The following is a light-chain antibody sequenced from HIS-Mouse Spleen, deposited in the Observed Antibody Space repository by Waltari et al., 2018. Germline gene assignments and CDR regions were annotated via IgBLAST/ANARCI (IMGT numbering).Light chain of an antibody. V-gene: IGLV2-23*01. CDR1: SSDVGSDNL. CDR2: EGS. J-gene: IGLJ3*02. Sequence: QSALTQPASVSGSPGQSITISCTGTSSDVGSDNLVSWYQQHPGKAPKLMNYEGSKRPSGVSIRFSGSKSGNTASLTISGLQAEDEADYYCCSYAGSSTWVFGGGTKLTVL. CDR3: CSYAGSSTWV.